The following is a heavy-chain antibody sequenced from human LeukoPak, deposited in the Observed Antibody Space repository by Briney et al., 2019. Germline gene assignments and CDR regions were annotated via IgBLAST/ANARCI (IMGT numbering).Heavy chain of an antibody. CDR2: ITADGDDT. D-gene: IGHD4-17*01. CDR3: AKDAAVTTIYYSDH. CDR1: GFTFSDYY. V-gene: IGHV3-23*01. J-gene: IGHJ4*02. Sequence: GGSLRLSCAASGFTFSDYYMSWIRQAPGKGLEWVSAITADGDDTYYADSVKGRFIISRDNSKNTLSLQMNSLRDEDTALYYCAKDAAVTTIYYSDHWGQGTLVTVSS.